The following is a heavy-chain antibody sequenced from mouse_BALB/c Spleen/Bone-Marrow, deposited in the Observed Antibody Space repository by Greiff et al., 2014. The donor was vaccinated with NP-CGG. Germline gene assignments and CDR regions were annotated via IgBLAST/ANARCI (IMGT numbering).Heavy chain of an antibody. D-gene: IGHD2-3*01. CDR1: GFDISRYW. Sequence: EVMLVESGGGLVQPGGPLKLSCAASGFDISRYWMTWVRQAPGKGLEWIGEINPDSRTINYTPSLKDKFIISRDNAKNTLYLQMSKVRSEDTALYYCARNGYYGWIAYWGQGTLVTVSA. CDR2: INPDSRTI. J-gene: IGHJ3*01. V-gene: IGHV4-1*02. CDR3: ARNGYYGWIAY.